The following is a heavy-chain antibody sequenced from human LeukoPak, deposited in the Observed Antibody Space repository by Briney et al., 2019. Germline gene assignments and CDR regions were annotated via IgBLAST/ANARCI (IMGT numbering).Heavy chain of an antibody. D-gene: IGHD3-16*02. Sequence: PGGSLRLSCAAPGFTFSSYSMNWVRQAPGKGLEWVSSISSSSSYIYYADSVKGRFTISRDNAKNSLYLQMNSLRAEDTAVYYCASEPGYDYVWGSYRYLDWGQGTMVTVSS. J-gene: IGHJ4*02. CDR2: ISSSSSYI. CDR1: GFTFSSYS. CDR3: ASEPGYDYVWGSYRYLD. V-gene: IGHV3-21*01.